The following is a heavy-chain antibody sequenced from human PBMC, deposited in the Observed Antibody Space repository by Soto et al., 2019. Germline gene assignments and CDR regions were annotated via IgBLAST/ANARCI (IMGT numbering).Heavy chain of an antibody. Sequence: GGSLRLSCAASGFTFSSYAMHWVRQAPGKGLEWVAVISYDRSNKYYADSVKGRFTISRDNSKNTLYLQMNSLRAEDTAVYYCARGIGYCSGGSCYSDYWGQGTLVTVSS. J-gene: IGHJ4*02. CDR1: GFTFSSYA. V-gene: IGHV3-30-3*01. D-gene: IGHD2-15*01. CDR2: ISYDRSNK. CDR3: ARGIGYCSGGSCYSDY.